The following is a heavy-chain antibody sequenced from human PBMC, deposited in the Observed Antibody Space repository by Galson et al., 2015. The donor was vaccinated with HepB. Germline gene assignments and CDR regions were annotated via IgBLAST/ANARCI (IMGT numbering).Heavy chain of an antibody. Sequence: SVKVSCKASGFTFTSSAVPWVRQARGQRLEWIGWIVVGSGNTNYAQKFQERVTITRDMSTSTAYMELSSLRSEDTAVYYCAAANYYDSSGYSDYWGQGTLVTVSS. V-gene: IGHV1-58*01. D-gene: IGHD3-22*01. CDR3: AAANYYDSSGYSDY. J-gene: IGHJ4*02. CDR1: GFTFTSSA. CDR2: IVVGSGNT.